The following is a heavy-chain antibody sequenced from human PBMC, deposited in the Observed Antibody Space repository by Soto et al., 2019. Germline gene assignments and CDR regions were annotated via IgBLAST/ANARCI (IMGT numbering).Heavy chain of an antibody. J-gene: IGHJ4*02. CDR3: ARGGPPDY. V-gene: IGHV4-31*03. CDR1: GDSISSGGYF. Sequence: TLSLTCTVSGDSISSGGYFWTWIRQHPGKGLEWIGYIYYSGRAYSKPSLKSRLTISVDTSRNQFFLKLTSVTAADTAVYYCARGGPPDYWGQGTLVTVSS. CDR2: IYYSGRA.